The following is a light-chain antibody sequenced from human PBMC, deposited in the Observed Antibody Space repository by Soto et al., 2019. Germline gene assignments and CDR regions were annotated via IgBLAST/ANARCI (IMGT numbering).Light chain of an antibody. CDR3: CSYAGSYTYV. V-gene: IGLV2-11*01. CDR1: SSDVGGYNF. J-gene: IGLJ1*01. CDR2: DVS. Sequence: QSALTQPPSVSVSPGQSVTISCTGTSSDVGGYNFVSWYQQHPGKAPKLMIYDVSKRPSGVPDRFSGSKSGNTASLTISGLQAEDEADYYCCSYAGSYTYVFGTGTKLTVL.